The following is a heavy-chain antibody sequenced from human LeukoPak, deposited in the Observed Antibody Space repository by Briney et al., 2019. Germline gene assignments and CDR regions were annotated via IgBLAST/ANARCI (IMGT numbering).Heavy chain of an antibody. CDR1: GYTFTGYY. Sequence: ASVKVSCKASGYTFTGYYMHWVRQAPGQGLEWMGWINPNSGGTNYAQKFQGRVTMTRDTSISTAYMELSRLRSDDTAVYYCARDKKKTTGYSSSWYYFDYWGQGTLVTVSS. V-gene: IGHV1-2*02. CDR3: ARDKKKTTGYSSSWYYFDY. J-gene: IGHJ4*02. D-gene: IGHD6-13*01. CDR2: INPNSGGT.